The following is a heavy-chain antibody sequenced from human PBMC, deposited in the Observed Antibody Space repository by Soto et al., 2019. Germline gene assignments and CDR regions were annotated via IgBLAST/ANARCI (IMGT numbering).Heavy chain of an antibody. V-gene: IGHV3-23*01. CDR2: ISGRAGNT. Sequence: PGGALRLSCAASGFTVASYTMTWVRQAPGKGLEWVSVISGRAGNTYYADSVKGRFTISRDNSKNTLFLYMSSLRAEDTALYYCAKDRYCSSTSFSSLNSWGQVPLVTVSS. J-gene: IGHJ5*02. CDR3: AKDRYCSSTSFSSLNS. D-gene: IGHD2-2*01. CDR1: GFTVASYT.